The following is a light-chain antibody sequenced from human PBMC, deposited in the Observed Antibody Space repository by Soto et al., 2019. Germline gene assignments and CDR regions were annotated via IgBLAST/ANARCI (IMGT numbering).Light chain of an antibody. Sequence: QSVLTQPPSVSGAPGQRVTISCTGSSSNIGAGYDVHWYQQLPGTAPKLLIYGNSNRPSGVPDRYSGSKSGTSACLAITWLQADDEGDYYSMSFDSSHSDPVFGGGTQLTVF. CDR1: SSNIGAGYD. CDR3: MSFDSSHSDPV. J-gene: IGLJ7*01. CDR2: GNS. V-gene: IGLV1-40*01.